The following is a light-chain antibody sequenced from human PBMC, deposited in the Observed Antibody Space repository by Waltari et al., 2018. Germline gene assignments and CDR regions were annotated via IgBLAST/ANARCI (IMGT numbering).Light chain of an antibody. V-gene: IGKV1-39*01. CDR1: QRISMF. Sequence: DIQLTQSPPSLSASVGDRVTITCRASQRISMFLNWYQQKPGKAPNRVIYGASRLQRGVPSRFSGSGSGTDFTLTISSLHPEDFATYYCQQTYSTHLTFGGGTKVEIK. CDR3: QQTYSTHLT. J-gene: IGKJ4*01. CDR2: GAS.